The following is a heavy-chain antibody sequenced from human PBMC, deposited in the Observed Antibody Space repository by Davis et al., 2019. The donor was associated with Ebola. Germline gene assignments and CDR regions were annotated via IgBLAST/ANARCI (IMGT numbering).Heavy chain of an antibody. J-gene: IGHJ4*02. Sequence: GESLKISCVASGFTVSGKSMSWVRQAPGRGLEWVAVINTGGSTSYADFVKGRFPISRDNAKNTLFLQMNSLRADDTAVYYCARDVAGRAGYWGQGTLVTVSS. D-gene: IGHD1-14*01. V-gene: IGHV3-53*01. CDR1: GFTVSGKS. CDR2: INTGGST. CDR3: ARDVAGRAGY.